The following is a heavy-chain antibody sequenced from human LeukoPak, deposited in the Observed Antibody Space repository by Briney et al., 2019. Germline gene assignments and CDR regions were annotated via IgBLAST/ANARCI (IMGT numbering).Heavy chain of an antibody. J-gene: IGHJ4*02. V-gene: IGHV3-7*04. Sequence: PGGSLRLSCAASGFTFGSNWMSWVRQAPGKGLEWVANIEGDGSEKNYVDSVKGRFTISRDNVKNSLYLQMNSLRAEDTAVYYCARDHSGYENWGQGTLVTVSS. CDR1: GFTFGSNW. CDR3: ARDHSGYEN. CDR2: IEGDGSEK. D-gene: IGHD5-12*01.